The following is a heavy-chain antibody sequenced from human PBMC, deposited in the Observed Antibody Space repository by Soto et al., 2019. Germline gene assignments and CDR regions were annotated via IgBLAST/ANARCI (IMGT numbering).Heavy chain of an antibody. CDR2: ISGSGGST. J-gene: IGHJ5*02. CDR3: SKERGGSNTGLINWFDP. V-gene: IGHV3-23*01. Sequence: GGSLRLSCAASGFTFSSYAMSWVRQAPGKGLEWVSAISGSGGSTYYADSVKGRFTISRDNSKNTLYLQMNSLRAEGTAVYYCSKERGGSNTGLINWFDPWGQGTLVTVSS. CDR1: GFTFSSYA. D-gene: IGHD3-16*01.